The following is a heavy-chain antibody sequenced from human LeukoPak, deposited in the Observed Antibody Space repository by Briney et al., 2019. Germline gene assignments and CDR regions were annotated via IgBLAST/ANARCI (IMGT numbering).Heavy chain of an antibody. CDR2: INPNSGGT. CDR3: ARLFQRNELNSSGYSLGY. Sequence: ASVKVSCKASGYIFTDYYMHWVRQAPGQELGWMGRINPNSGGTNYAQKFQGRVTMTRDTSISTAYMELSSLRSEDTAVYYCARLFQRNELNSSGYSLGYWGQGTLVTVSS. CDR1: GYIFTDYY. V-gene: IGHV1/OR15-1*04. D-gene: IGHD3-22*01. J-gene: IGHJ4*02.